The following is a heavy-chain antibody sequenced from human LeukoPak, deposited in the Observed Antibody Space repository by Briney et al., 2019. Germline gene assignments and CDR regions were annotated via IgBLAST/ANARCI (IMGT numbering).Heavy chain of an antibody. Sequence: SETLSLTCTVSGGSIGSYYWTWIRQPPGKGLEWIGYISDSGSTNYNPSLKSRVTISVDTSKNQFSLKLSSVTAADTAVYYCARLADFWSGRNWFDPWGQGTLVTVSS. J-gene: IGHJ5*02. CDR3: ARLADFWSGRNWFDP. V-gene: IGHV4-59*12. CDR1: GGSIGSYY. CDR2: ISDSGST. D-gene: IGHD3-3*01.